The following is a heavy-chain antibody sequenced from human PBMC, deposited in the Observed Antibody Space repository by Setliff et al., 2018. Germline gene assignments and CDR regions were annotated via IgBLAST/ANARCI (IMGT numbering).Heavy chain of an antibody. CDR3: ARRRLYSSSWFEGATLTTGALGPN. CDR1: GGSISSSSYY. Sequence: PSETLSLTCTVSGGSISSSSYYWGWIRQPPGKGLEWIGSIYYSGSTYYNPSLKSRVTISVDTSKNQFSLKLSSVTAADTAVYYCARRRLYSSSWFEGATLTTGALGPNWGQGTLVTVSS. D-gene: IGHD6-13*01. V-gene: IGHV4-39*01. CDR2: IYYSGST. J-gene: IGHJ4*02.